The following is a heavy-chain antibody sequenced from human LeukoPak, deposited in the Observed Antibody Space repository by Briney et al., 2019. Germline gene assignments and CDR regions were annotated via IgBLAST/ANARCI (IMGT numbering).Heavy chain of an antibody. CDR1: GGSISTSSYY. Sequence: SETLSLTCTVSGGSISTSSYYWGWVRQPPGKGLEWIGNIFYSGSTYYSPSLKSRVTISLDTSRNQFSLKLNSVTAADTAVYYCARGLYYYDSSGYLEYFQHWGQGTLVTVSS. CDR3: ARGLYYYDSSGYLEYFQH. J-gene: IGHJ1*01. D-gene: IGHD3-22*01. V-gene: IGHV4-39*07. CDR2: IFYSGST.